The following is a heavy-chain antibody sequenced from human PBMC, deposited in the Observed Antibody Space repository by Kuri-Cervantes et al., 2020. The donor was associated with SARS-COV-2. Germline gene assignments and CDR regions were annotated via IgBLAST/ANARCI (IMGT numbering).Heavy chain of an antibody. CDR2: INPDGSYT. Sequence: GGSLRLSCAASGFTFSGHWIHWVRQAPGKGLVWVSRINPDGSYTNNAASVKGRFTLSRDNAKNMLFLQMNSLRAEGTAVYYCVRDGDHWNFDYWGQGTLVTVSS. CDR1: GFTFSGHW. V-gene: IGHV3-74*01. CDR3: VRDGDHWNFDY. D-gene: IGHD1-1*01. J-gene: IGHJ4*02.